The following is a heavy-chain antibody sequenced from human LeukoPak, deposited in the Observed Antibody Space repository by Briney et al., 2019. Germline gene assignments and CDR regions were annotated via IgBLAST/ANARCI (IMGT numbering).Heavy chain of an antibody. CDR2: IYYSGRT. D-gene: IGHD2-21*01. CDR3: APQQGRRLVNYFDY. Sequence: SETLSLTCAVSGCTISSSSYHWVWLPQPPGQGLEGIGSIYYSGRTYYNPSLKRRVTISVDTYKNQFSLKLSYVTASDTAVYYCAPQQGRRLVNYFDYWGQGTLVTVSS. J-gene: IGHJ4*02. V-gene: IGHV4-39*01. CDR1: GCTISSSSYH.